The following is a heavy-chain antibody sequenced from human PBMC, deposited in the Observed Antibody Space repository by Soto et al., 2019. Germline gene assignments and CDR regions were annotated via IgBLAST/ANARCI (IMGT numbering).Heavy chain of an antibody. CDR3: ARVGPRTTVTTGYIYYHYGMAV. Sequence: PGGSLRLSCAASGFTFSSYAMHWVRQAPGKGLEWVAVISYDGSNKYYADSVKGRFTISRDNSKNTLYLQMNSLRAEDTAVYYCARVGPRTTVTTGYIYYHYGMAVWGQGTTVTVSS. D-gene: IGHD4-17*01. J-gene: IGHJ6*02. CDR2: ISYDGSNK. CDR1: GFTFSSYA. V-gene: IGHV3-30-3*01.